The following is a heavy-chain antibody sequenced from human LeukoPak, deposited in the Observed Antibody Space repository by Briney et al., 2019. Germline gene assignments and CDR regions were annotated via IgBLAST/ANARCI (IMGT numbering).Heavy chain of an antibody. CDR1: GYTFTSYG. CDR2: ISAYNGNT. D-gene: IGHD4-17*01. CDR3: AGDQGVTTVTPLDY. Sequence: ASVKVSCKASGYTFTSYGISWVRQAPGQGLEWMGWISAYNGNTNYAQKLQGRVTMTTDTSTSTAYMELRSLRSDDTAVYYCAGDQGVTTVTPLDYWGQGTLVTVSS. V-gene: IGHV1-18*01. J-gene: IGHJ4*02.